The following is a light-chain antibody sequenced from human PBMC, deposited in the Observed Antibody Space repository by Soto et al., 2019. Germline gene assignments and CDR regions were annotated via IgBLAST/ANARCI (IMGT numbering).Light chain of an antibody. V-gene: IGLV7-46*01. CDR3: LLSYNAARV. CDR2: DTS. Sequence: QAVVTQEHSLTVWPGGTGTLTCGSSTGAVTSNHHPYWFKQKAVQAPRTLIYDTSNKHSWTPARFSASLLGDNAALTLSRAQPEDEAQYYCLLSYNAARVFGG. CDR1: TGAVTSNHH. J-gene: IGLJ7*01.